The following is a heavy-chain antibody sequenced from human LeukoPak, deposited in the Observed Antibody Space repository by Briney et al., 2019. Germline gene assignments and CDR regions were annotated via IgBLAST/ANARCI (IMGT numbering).Heavy chain of an antibody. CDR3: ARAPREGFSGSYHDY. CDR1: GFTFSSYA. V-gene: IGHV3-23*01. D-gene: IGHD1-26*01. CDR2: INDNGDGT. J-gene: IGHJ4*02. Sequence: GGSLRLSCAASGFTFSSYAMSWVRQAPGKGLKWVSTINDNGDGTYYADSVKGRFTISRDNSRNTLYLQMASLRGEDTAVYYCARAPREGFSGSYHDYWGQGTLVTVSS.